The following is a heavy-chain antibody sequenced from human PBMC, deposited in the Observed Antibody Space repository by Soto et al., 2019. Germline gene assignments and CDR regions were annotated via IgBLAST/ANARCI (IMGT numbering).Heavy chain of an antibody. CDR2: TYYSGST. Sequence: TLSLTCTVSGGSISSGDYYWSWIRQPPGKGLEWIGYTYYSGSTYYNPSLKSRVTISVDTSKNQFSLKLSSVTAADTAVYYCARGGYDFWSGYAPYYGMDVWGQGTTVTVSS. D-gene: IGHD3-3*01. V-gene: IGHV4-30-4*01. J-gene: IGHJ6*02. CDR3: ARGGYDFWSGYAPYYGMDV. CDR1: GGSISSGDYY.